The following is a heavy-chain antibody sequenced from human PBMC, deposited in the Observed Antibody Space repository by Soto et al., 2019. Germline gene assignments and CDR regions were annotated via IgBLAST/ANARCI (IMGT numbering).Heavy chain of an antibody. D-gene: IGHD6-19*01. Sequence: PGGSLRLSCAASGFTFSSYWMHWVRQAPGKGLVWVSRINSDGSSTSYADSVKGRFTISRDNAKNTLYLQMNSLRAEDTAVYYCVAVAGTWSEYFQHWGQGTLVTVSS. V-gene: IGHV3-74*01. CDR3: VAVAGTWSEYFQH. CDR1: GFTFSSYW. CDR2: INSDGSST. J-gene: IGHJ1*01.